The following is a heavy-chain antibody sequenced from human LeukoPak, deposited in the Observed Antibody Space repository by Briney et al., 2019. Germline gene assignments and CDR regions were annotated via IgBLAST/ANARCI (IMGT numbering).Heavy chain of an antibody. V-gene: IGHV3-7*01. J-gene: IGHJ4*02. CDR3: AREKLGVAVAGIGDLDY. D-gene: IGHD6-19*01. Sequence: AGGSLRLSCAASGFTFSSYWMSWVRQAPGKGLEWVANIKQDGSEKYYVDSVKGRFTISRDNAKNSLYLQMNSLGAEDTAVYYCAREKLGVAVAGIGDLDYWGQGTLVTVSS. CDR1: GFTFSSYW. CDR2: IKQDGSEK.